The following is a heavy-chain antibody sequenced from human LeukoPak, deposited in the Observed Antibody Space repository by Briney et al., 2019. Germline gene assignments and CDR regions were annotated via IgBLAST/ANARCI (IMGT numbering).Heavy chain of an antibody. Sequence: PGRSLRLSCTASGFTFGDYAMSWVRQAPGKGLEWVGFIRSKAYGGTTEYAASVKGRFTISRDDSKSIAYLQMNSLKTEDTAVYYCTRDISFMIGSGYDYWGQGTLVTVSS. V-gene: IGHV3-49*04. CDR2: IRSKAYGGTT. CDR3: TRDISFMIGSGYDY. CDR1: GFTFGDYA. D-gene: IGHD5-12*01. J-gene: IGHJ4*02.